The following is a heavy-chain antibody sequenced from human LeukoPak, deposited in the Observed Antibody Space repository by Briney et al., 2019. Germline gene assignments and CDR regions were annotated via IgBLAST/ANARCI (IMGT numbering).Heavy chain of an antibody. V-gene: IGHV1-2*02. Sequence: GSVKVSCKASGYTFTGYYIHWVRQAPGQGLEWMGWINPNCGCTNYAQKFQGRVTITRYTSSTTSYTELSRLRSHDTAVYYCAKGGYSSGPGIVTYWGEGTLVTLSS. CDR3: AKGGYSSGPGIVTY. J-gene: IGHJ4*02. CDR2: INPNCGCT. D-gene: IGHD5-18*01. CDR1: GYTFTGYY.